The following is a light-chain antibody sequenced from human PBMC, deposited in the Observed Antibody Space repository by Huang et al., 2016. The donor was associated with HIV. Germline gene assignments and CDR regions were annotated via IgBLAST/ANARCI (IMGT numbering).Light chain of an antibody. CDR3: QQYNNWPPLLT. Sequence: ELVLTHSPATLSLSPGERAARSCRDTQSIRNNVAWYQQKAGQSPRLLSYGASTRATGIPARFRGSGSGTDFTLTISSLQSEDFAVYYCQQYNNWPPLLTFGGGTKVEIK. CDR1: QSIRNN. J-gene: IGKJ4*01. V-gene: IGKV3-15*01. CDR2: GAS.